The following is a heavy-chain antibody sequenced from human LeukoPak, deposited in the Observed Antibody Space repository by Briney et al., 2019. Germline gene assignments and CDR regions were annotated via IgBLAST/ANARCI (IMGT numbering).Heavy chain of an antibody. Sequence: GASVKVSCKASGYTFTGYYMHWVRQAPGQGLEWMGWINPNSGGTNYAQKFQGRVTMTRDTSISTAYMELSRLRSDDTAVYYCARTHYYGSGSQNPFDYWGQGTLVTVSS. CDR1: GYTFTGYY. J-gene: IGHJ4*02. V-gene: IGHV1-2*02. D-gene: IGHD3-10*01. CDR3: ARTHYYGSGSQNPFDY. CDR2: INPNSGGT.